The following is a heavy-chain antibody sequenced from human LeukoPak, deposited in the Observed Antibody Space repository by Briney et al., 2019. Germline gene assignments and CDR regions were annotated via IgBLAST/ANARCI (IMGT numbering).Heavy chain of an antibody. D-gene: IGHD3-16*01. V-gene: IGHV3-21*01. CDR2: ISTTGSHT. CDR3: AGGGGANISPSNWFDP. J-gene: IGHJ5*02. CDR1: GFTFSTYS. Sequence: GGSLRLSCAASGFTFSTYSMNWVRQAPGKGLEWVSSISTTGSHTYYADSVKGRFTISRDNAKNSLYLQMNSLRAEDTAVYYCAGGGGANISPSNWFDPWGQGTLVTVSS.